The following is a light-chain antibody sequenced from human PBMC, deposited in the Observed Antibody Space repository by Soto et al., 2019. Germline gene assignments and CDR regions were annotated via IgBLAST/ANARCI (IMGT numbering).Light chain of an antibody. V-gene: IGLV4-60*02. Sequence: QTVLAQSSSASASLGSSVRLTCTLSSGHSTYIIAWHQQQPGKAPRYLMNLEGSGSYNKGSGVPDRFSGSSSGADRYLTISNLQFEDEADYYCETWDTNTRVFGTGTKLTVL. CDR3: ETWDTNTRV. CDR1: SGHSTYI. J-gene: IGLJ1*01. CDR2: LEGSGSY.